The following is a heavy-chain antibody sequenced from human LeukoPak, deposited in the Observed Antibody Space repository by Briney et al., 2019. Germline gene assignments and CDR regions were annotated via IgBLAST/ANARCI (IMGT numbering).Heavy chain of an antibody. CDR2: INHSGST. D-gene: IGHD3-10*01. J-gene: IGHJ3*02. CDR1: GESFSVYY. Sequence: SSETLSLTCAVYGESFSVYYWSWIRQPPGKGLEWIGEINHSGSTNYNPSLKSRVTISVDTSKNQFSLKLSSVTAADTAVYYCARVPYYYGSGSWTSGDAFDIWGQGTMVTVSS. V-gene: IGHV4-34*01. CDR3: ARVPYYYGSGSWTSGDAFDI.